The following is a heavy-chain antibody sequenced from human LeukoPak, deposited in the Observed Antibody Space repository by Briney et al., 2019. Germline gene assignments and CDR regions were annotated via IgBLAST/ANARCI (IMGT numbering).Heavy chain of an antibody. CDR2: MNPNSGDT. J-gene: IGHJ4*02. Sequence: ASVKVSCKASVYTFTNFYIHWVRQAPGQGLEWMGWMNPNSGDTSYAREFQDRVTMTRDTSLSTAYMELSSLRSEDTAVYYCARARDYYDSSGYYTYWGQGTLVTVSS. V-gene: IGHV1-2*02. D-gene: IGHD3-22*01. CDR1: VYTFTNFY. CDR3: ARARDYYDSSGYYTY.